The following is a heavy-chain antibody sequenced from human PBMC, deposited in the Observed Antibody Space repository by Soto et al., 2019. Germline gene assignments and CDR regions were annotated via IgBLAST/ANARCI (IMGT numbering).Heavy chain of an antibody. Sequence: EVQLVESGGGLVKPGGSLRLSCAASGFTFSSYSMNWVRQAPGKGLEWVSAISGSGGSTYYADSVKGRFTISRDNSKNTLYLQMNSLRAEDTAVYYCATNRGIVVVVSYWGQGTLVTVSS. J-gene: IGHJ4*02. CDR2: ISGSGGST. CDR3: ATNRGIVVVVSY. CDR1: GFTFSSYS. D-gene: IGHD3-22*01. V-gene: IGHV3-23*04.